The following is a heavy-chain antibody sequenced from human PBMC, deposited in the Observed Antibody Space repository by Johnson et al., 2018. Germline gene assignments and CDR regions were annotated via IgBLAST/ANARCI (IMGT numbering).Heavy chain of an antibody. J-gene: IGHJ3*02. V-gene: IGHV4-59*01. CDR3: ARGGYNWNYADAFDI. D-gene: IGHD1-7*01. CDR2: IYYSGST. Sequence: QVQLQESGPGLVKPSETLSLTCTVSGGSISSYYWSWIRQPPGKGLEWIGYIYYSGSTNYNPSLKSRVTKSVDTSKNQFSLKLSSVTAADTAVYYCARGGYNWNYADAFDIWGQGTMVTVSS. CDR1: GGSISSYY.